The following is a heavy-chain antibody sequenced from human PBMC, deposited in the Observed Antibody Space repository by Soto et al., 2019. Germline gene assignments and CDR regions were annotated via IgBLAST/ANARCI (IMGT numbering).Heavy chain of an antibody. D-gene: IGHD2-15*01. J-gene: IGHJ5*02. CDR2: IKQDGSEK. V-gene: IGHV3-7*01. CDR1: GFTFSSYW. CDR3: ARDFGCSGGSCYSLGWFDP. Sequence: GGSLRLSCAASGFTFSSYWMSWVRQAPGKGLEWVANIKQDGSEKYYVDSVKGRFTISRDNAKNSLYLQMNSLRAEDTAVYYCARDFGCSGGSCYSLGWFDPWGQGTLVTVSS.